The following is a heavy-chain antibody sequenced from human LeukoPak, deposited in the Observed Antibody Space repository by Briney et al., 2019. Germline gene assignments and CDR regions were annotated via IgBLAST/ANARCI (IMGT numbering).Heavy chain of an antibody. Sequence: QSGGSLRLSCAVSGFSVSSNYMSWVRQAPGKGLEWVSVIYSGGSTYYADSVKGRFTISRDNSKNTLYLQMNSLRAEDTAVYYCAREPNPLGIYDSKGLGSWGQGTLVTVSS. V-gene: IGHV3-66*01. CDR3: AREPNPLGIYDSKGLGS. D-gene: IGHD3-22*01. CDR2: IYSGGST. J-gene: IGHJ5*02. CDR1: GFSVSSNY.